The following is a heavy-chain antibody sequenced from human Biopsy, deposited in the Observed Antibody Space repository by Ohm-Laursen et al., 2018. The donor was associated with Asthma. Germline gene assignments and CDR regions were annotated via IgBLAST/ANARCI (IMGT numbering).Heavy chain of an antibody. CDR3: ARDLHPTNHLGELSEGFDY. CDR1: GFTFSSYG. CDR2: ISYDGSNK. J-gene: IGHJ4*02. D-gene: IGHD3-16*02. Sequence: SLRLSCTASGFTFSSYGMHWVRQAPGKGLEWVAVISYDGSNKYYADSVKGRFTISRDNSKNTLYLQMNSLRAEDTAVYYCARDLHPTNHLGELSEGFDYWGQGPWSPSPQ. V-gene: IGHV3-30*03.